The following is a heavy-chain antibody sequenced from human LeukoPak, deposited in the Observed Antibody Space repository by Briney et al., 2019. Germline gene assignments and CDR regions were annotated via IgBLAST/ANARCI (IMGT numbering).Heavy chain of an antibody. D-gene: IGHD7-27*01. CDR3: ARRTGDDTC. V-gene: IGHV3-66*04. Sequence: PGGSLRLSCAASGFNVSSSYMNWVRQAPGKGLEWVSIIYSGGRTYYVDSVKGRFTISKDNSKNTLFLQMNSLRPGDTAVYYCARRTGDDTCWGQGTRVTVSS. CDR2: IYSGGRT. J-gene: IGHJ4*02. CDR1: GFNVSSSY.